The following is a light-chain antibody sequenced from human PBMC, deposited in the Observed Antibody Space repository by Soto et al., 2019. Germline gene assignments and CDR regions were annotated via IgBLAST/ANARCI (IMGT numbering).Light chain of an antibody. J-gene: IGLJ3*02. V-gene: IGLV2-14*01. CDR1: SSDVGGSNY. Sequence: QSVLTQPASVSGSPGQAITISCTGTSSDVGGSNYVSWYQQHPGKPPKLILFEVIHRPSRVPDRFSGSKSGNTASLAISSLQAEDEAHYYCNSYTNTSAGWVFGGGTKLTVL. CDR2: EVI. CDR3: NSYTNTSAGWV.